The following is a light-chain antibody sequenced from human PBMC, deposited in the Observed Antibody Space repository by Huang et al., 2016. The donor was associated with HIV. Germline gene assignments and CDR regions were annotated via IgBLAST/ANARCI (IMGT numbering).Light chain of an antibody. J-gene: IGKJ4*01. CDR2: GSS. Sequence: EIVMTQSPATLSVSPGQRVTLSCRDTRSVSTNLAWYQQRHGQAPRLLIYGSSTRAPGIPARFSGSGSGTDFSLTISSLQSEDFALYYCHQYNNWLLSFGGGTRV. CDR1: RSVSTN. CDR3: HQYNNWLLS. V-gene: IGKV3-15*01.